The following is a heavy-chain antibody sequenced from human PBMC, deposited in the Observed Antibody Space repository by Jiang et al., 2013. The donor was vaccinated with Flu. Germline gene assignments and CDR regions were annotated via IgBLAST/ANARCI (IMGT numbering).Heavy chain of an antibody. D-gene: IGHD2-2*02. CDR3: ARGWVPAAIEGNYYYYMDV. Sequence: GSSVKVSCKASGGTFSSYAISWVRQAPGQGLEWMGGIIPIFGTANYAQKFQGRVTITADKSTSTAYMELSSLRSEDTAVYYCARGWVPAAIEGNYYYYMDVWGKGTTVTVSS. V-gene: IGHV1-69*06. CDR1: GGTFSSYA. J-gene: IGHJ6*03. CDR2: IIPIFGTA.